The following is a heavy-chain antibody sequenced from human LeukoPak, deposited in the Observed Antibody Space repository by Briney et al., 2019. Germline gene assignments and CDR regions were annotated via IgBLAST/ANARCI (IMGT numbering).Heavy chain of an antibody. J-gene: IGHJ4*02. Sequence: GGSLRLSCAASGLSLSDYVMHWVRQAPGKGLEWMAVVSNDGTNKYYGDSVKGRFSISRGNSRNILFLQMNSLRTEDTALYYCATERSGFLLHYWGQGTLVTVSS. CDR3: ATERSGFLLHY. V-gene: IGHV3-30-3*01. CDR1: GLSLSDYV. D-gene: IGHD3-3*01. CDR2: VSNDGTNK.